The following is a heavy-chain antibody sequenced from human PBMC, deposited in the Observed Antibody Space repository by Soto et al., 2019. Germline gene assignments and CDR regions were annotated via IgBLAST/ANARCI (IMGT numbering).Heavy chain of an antibody. Sequence: SETLSLTCAVYGGSFSGYYWSWIRQPPGKGLEWIGEINHSGSTNYNSSLKSRVTISVDTSKNQFSLKLSSVTAADTAVYYCARESGPPAAPNRGYYYYMDVWGKGTTVTVSS. D-gene: IGHD2-2*01. CDR3: ARESGPPAAPNRGYYYYMDV. CDR1: GGSFSGYY. V-gene: IGHV4-34*01. J-gene: IGHJ6*03. CDR2: INHSGST.